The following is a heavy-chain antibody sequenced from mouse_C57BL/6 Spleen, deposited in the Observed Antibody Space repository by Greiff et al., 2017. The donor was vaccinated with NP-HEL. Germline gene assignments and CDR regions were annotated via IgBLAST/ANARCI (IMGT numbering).Heavy chain of an antibody. J-gene: IGHJ4*01. D-gene: IGHD1-1*01. CDR2: INPGSGGT. CDR3: ARNSDYYGSSFHAMDY. V-gene: IGHV1-54*01. Sequence: VQLQQSGAELVRPGTSVKVSCKASGYAFTNYLIEWVKQRPGQGLEWIGVINPGSGGTNYNEKFKGKATLTADKSSSTAYMQLSSLTSEDSAVYFCARNSDYYGSSFHAMDYWGQGTSVTVSS. CDR1: GYAFTNYL.